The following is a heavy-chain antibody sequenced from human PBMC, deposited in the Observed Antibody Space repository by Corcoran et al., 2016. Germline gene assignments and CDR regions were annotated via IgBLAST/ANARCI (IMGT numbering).Heavy chain of an antibody. CDR1: GFTFSSYD. CDR3: ARGTRGERAFDI. D-gene: IGHD1-1*01. Sequence: EVQLVEAGGGLVQPGGSLRLSCAASGFTFSSYDMHWVRQATGKGLEWVSAIGTAGDTYYPGAVKGRFTISRANAKNSMYLQMNSLRAGDTAVYDCARGTRGERAFDIWGQGTMVTVSS. J-gene: IGHJ3*02. V-gene: IGHV3-13*01. CDR2: IGTAGDT.